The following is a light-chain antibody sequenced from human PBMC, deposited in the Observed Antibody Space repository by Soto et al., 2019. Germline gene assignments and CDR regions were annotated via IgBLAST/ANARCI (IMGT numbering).Light chain of an antibody. CDR1: QSVLYNSNNKNY. Sequence: DIVMTQSPASLAVSLGERATINCRSSQSVLYNSNNKNYLAWYQQKPGQPHKLLIYWAYSRESGVHDRFSGSGSGTDFTLTIRSLQAEDVAVYYCKQYFNTPITFGQGTRLEIK. V-gene: IGKV4-1*01. CDR2: WAY. J-gene: IGKJ5*01. CDR3: KQYFNTPIT.